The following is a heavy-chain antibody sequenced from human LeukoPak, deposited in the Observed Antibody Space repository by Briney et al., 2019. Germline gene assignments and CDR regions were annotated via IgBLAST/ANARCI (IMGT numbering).Heavy chain of an antibody. D-gene: IGHD3-9*01. CDR2: IRYDGSNK. J-gene: IGHJ6*03. CDR3: AKDWAISRSYYYYMDV. Sequence: GGSLRVSCAASGFTFSSYGMYWVRRAPGKGLGWVAFIRYDGSNKYYADSVKGRFTISRDNSKNTLYLQMNSLRAADTAVYYCAKDWAISRSYYYYMDVWGKGTTVTISS. V-gene: IGHV3-30*02. CDR1: GFTFSSYG.